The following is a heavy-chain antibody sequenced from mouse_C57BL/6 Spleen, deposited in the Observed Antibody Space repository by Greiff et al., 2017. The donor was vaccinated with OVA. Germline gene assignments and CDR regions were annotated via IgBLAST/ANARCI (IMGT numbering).Heavy chain of an antibody. CDR3: ARSDPRGNYFDY. CDR1: GYTFTSYW. Sequence: VQLQQPGAELVKPGASVKLSCKASGYTFTSYWMHWVKQRPGQGLEWIGMIHPNSGSTNYNEKFKSKATLTVDKSSSTAYMQLSSLTSEDSAVYYCARSDPRGNYFDYWGQGTTLTVSS. J-gene: IGHJ2*01. CDR2: IHPNSGST. V-gene: IGHV1-64*01.